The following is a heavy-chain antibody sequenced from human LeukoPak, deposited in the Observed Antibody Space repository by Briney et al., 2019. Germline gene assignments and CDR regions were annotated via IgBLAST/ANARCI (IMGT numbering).Heavy chain of an antibody. Sequence: SETLSLTCTVSGGSISSSSYYWDWIRQSPGKGLEWLGSIYYVGSTYYNPSLESRVTISVDTSKNQFSLKLSSLTAADTAVHFXARXXPSTVTXLNWFDPWGQGTLVTVSS. V-gene: IGHV4-39*01. CDR1: GGSISSSSYY. J-gene: IGHJ5*02. CDR3: ARXXPSTVTXLNWFDP. D-gene: IGHD4-11*01. CDR2: IYYVGST.